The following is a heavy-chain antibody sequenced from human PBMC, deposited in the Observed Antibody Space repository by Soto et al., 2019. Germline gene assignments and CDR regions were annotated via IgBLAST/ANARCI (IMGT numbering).Heavy chain of an antibody. CDR2: ISYGSDYI. CDR3: ARDYDSTGRFGY. J-gene: IGHJ4*02. D-gene: IGHD3-22*01. V-gene: IGHV3-21*01. Sequence: GGSLRLSCAASGFTFTSYTMNWVRQAPGKGLECVSFISYGSDYIYYADSVKGRFTVSRDNAKNSQYLQMNSLGAEDTAVYYYARDYDSTGRFGYWGQGALVTVSS. CDR1: GFTFTSYT.